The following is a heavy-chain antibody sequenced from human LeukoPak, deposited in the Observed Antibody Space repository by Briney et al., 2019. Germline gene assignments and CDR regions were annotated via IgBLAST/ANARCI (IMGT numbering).Heavy chain of an antibody. J-gene: IGHJ4*02. CDR3: AAPDFWKGYPHFDY. CDR2: IKSKADGGTT. CDR1: GFTFRNAW. V-gene: IGHV3-15*01. Sequence: GGSLRLSCAASGFTFRNAWMTWVRQAPGKVLEWVGHIKSKADGGTTDYAAPVKGRFTISRDDSKNTLYLQMSSLKTEDTAVYFCAAPDFWKGYPHFDYWGPGTLVAVSS. D-gene: IGHD3-3*01.